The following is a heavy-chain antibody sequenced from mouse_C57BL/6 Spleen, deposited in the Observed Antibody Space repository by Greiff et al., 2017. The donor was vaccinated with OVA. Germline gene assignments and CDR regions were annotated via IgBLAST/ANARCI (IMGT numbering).Heavy chain of an antibody. CDR1: GFTFSSYA. J-gene: IGHJ3*01. D-gene: IGHD2-5*01. CDR2: ISSGGDYI. V-gene: IGHV5-9-1*02. Sequence: EVHLVESGEGLVKPGGSLKLSCAASGFTFSSYAMSWVRQTPEKRLEWVAYISSGGDYIYYADTVKGRFTISRDNARNTLYLQMSSLKSEDTAMYYCTSSYYSNYDLAYWGQGTLVTVSA. CDR3: TSSYYSNYDLAY.